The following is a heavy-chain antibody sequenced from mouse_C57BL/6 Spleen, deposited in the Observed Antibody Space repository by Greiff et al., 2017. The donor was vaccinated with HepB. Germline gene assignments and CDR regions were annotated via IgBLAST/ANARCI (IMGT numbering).Heavy chain of an antibody. J-gene: IGHJ2*01. CDR3: ARDRDYGSRDFDY. CDR2: ISDGGSYT. CDR1: GFTFSSYA. V-gene: IGHV5-4*01. Sequence: EVKLMESGGGLVKPGGSLKLSCAASGFTFSSYAMSWVRQTPEKRLEWVATISDGGSYTYYPDNVKGRFTISRDNAKNNLYLQMSHLKSEDTAMYYCARDRDYGSRDFDYWGQGTTLTVSS. D-gene: IGHD1-1*01.